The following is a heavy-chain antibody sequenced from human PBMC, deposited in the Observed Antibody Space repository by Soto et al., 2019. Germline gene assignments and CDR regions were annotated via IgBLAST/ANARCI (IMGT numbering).Heavy chain of an antibody. D-gene: IGHD2-2*01. J-gene: IGHJ6*02. Sequence: QVQLVESGGGVVQPGRSLRLSCAASGFSFSKYGMHWVRQAPGKGLEWVAEMSDDGSKKYYGDSVKGRFTISRDNSKNTLYLLMDSLRSEDTAVYYCARSQGSSTSLEIYYYYYYGMDVWGQGTTVTVSS. V-gene: IGHV3-30*03. CDR2: MSDDGSKK. CDR3: ARSQGSSTSLEIYYYYYYGMDV. CDR1: GFSFSKYG.